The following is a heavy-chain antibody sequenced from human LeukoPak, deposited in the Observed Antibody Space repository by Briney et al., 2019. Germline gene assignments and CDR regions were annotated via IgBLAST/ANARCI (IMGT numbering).Heavy chain of an antibody. J-gene: IGHJ4*02. CDR2: VYWDDDH. CDR3: AQRRRGHDWNHGDFNS. D-gene: IGHD1-1*01. Sequence: GPTLVEPTQALTLTCTFSGFSLATHGVGVGWIRQPPGKALEWLVTVYWDDDHRYNPFLKSRDTVTKDTSKTHVVLLITNMAPLDPAKYYWAQRRRGHDWNHGDFNSWGQEPLVTVSS. CDR1: GFSLATHGVG. V-gene: IGHV2-5*02.